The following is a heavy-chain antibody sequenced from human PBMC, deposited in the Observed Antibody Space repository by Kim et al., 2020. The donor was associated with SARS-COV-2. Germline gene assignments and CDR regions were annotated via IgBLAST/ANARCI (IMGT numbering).Heavy chain of an antibody. V-gene: IGHV1-3*01. CDR2: INAGNGNT. CDR3: ARSLWFREGANFDY. J-gene: IGHJ4*02. D-gene: IGHD3-10*01. Sequence: ASVKVSCKASGYTFTSYAMHWVRQAPGQRLEWMGWINAGNGNTKYSQKFQGRVTITRDTSASTAYMELSSLRSEDTAVYYCARSLWFREGANFDYWGQGTLVTVSS. CDR1: GYTFTSYA.